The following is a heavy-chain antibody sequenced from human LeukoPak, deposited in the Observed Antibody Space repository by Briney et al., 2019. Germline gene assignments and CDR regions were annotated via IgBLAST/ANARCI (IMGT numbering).Heavy chain of an antibody. CDR2: ISGSGGST. D-gene: IGHD2-2*03. CDR1: GFTFSSYA. V-gene: IGHV3-23*01. Sequence: GGSLRPSCAASGFTFSSYAMSWVRQAPGKGLEWVSAISGSGGSTYYADSVKGRFTISRDNSKNTLYLQMNSLRAEDTAVYYCAKGLWMLMGYFDYWGQGALVTVSS. J-gene: IGHJ4*02. CDR3: AKGLWMLMGYFDY.